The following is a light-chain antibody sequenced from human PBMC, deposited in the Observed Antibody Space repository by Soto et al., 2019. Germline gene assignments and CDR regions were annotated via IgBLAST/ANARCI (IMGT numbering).Light chain of an antibody. CDR2: SNS. V-gene: IGLV1-40*01. CDR3: QSFDDSLSAIV. Sequence: QSVLTQPPSVSGAPGQRVTISCTGSRSNIGAGYDVHWFQQFPGTAPQLLIYSNSDRPSGVPDRFSGSKSGTSASLAITGLQAGDEADYYCQSFDDSLSAIVFGPGTKLTVL. J-gene: IGLJ1*01. CDR1: RSNIGAGYD.